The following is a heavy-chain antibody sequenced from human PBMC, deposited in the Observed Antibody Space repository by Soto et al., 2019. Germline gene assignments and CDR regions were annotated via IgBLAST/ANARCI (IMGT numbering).Heavy chain of an antibody. V-gene: IGHV2-5*01. J-gene: IGHJ5*02. D-gene: IGHD2-2*02. CDR3: AHRRYCSGTSCYTGINP. CDR1: GFSLSTSGVG. Sequence: SGPTLVNPTQTLTLTCAFSGFSLSTSGVGVGWIRQPPGKALEWLALIYWNDDKHYSPSLKSRLTITKDTYKNQVVLRMTDIDPVDTATYYCAHRRYCSGTSCYTGINPWGQGTLVTVSS. CDR2: IYWNDDK.